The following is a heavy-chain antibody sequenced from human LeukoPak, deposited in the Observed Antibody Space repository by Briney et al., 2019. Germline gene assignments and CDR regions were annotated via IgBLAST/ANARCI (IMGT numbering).Heavy chain of an antibody. D-gene: IGHD1-26*01. CDR3: ARRSGSYWD. CDR1: GFTFDDYA. CDR2: ISSGSSTI. Sequence: GRSLRLSCAASGFTFDDYAMHWVRQAPGKGLEWVSYISSGSSTIYYADSVKGRFTISRDNAKNSLYLQMNSLRDEDTAVYYCARRSGSYWDWGQGTLVTVSS. V-gene: IGHV3-48*02. J-gene: IGHJ4*02.